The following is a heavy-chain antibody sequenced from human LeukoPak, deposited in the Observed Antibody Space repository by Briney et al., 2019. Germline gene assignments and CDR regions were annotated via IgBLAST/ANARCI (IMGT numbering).Heavy chain of an antibody. J-gene: IGHJ3*02. D-gene: IGHD3-9*01. V-gene: IGHV4-34*01. CDR3: ARRKGLVIKIDAFDI. CDR2: INHSGST. Sequence: SETLSLTCAVYGGSFSGYYWSWIRQPPGKGLEWIGEINHSGSTNYNPSLKSRVTISVDTSKNQFSLKLSSVTAADTAVYYCARRKGLVIKIDAFDIWGQGTMVTVSS. CDR1: GGSFSGYY.